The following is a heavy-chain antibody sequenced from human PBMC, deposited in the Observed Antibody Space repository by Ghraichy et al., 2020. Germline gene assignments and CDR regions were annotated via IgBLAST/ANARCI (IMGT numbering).Heavy chain of an antibody. V-gene: IGHV4-59*08. D-gene: IGHD1-26*01. Sequence: SQTLSLTCTVSGDSISNFYWSWIRQPPGKGLEWIGYIYSSGSTSYNPSLKSRVTMSADTSKNQISLKLSSVTATDTAVYYCARRRSGSFYPYTMDVWGQGTTVTVSS. CDR2: IYSSGST. J-gene: IGHJ6*02. CDR1: GDSISNFY. CDR3: ARRRSGSFYPYTMDV.